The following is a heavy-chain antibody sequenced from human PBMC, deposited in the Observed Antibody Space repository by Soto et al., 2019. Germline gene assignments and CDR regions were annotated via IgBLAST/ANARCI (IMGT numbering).Heavy chain of an antibody. D-gene: IGHD3-22*01. V-gene: IGHV4-30-4*01. CDR1: GGSISSGDYY. CDR3: ARVWLSYYDSSGYLDY. CDR2: IYYSGST. J-gene: IGHJ4*02. Sequence: SETLSLTCSVSGGSISSGDYYWSWIRQPPGKGLEWIGYIYYSGSTYYNPSLKSRVTISVDTSKNQFSLKLSSVTAADTAVYYCARVWLSYYDSSGYLDYWGQGTLVTVSS.